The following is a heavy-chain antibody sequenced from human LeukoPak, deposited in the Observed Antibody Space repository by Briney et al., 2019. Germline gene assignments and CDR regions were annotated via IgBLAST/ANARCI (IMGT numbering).Heavy chain of an antibody. CDR3: ARDGENGDLYY. V-gene: IGHV4-30-2*01. D-gene: IGHD4-17*01. J-gene: IGHJ4*02. CDR1: GGSISSGGYS. Sequence: PSQTLSLTCAVSGGSISSGGYSWSWIRQPPGKGLEWIGYIYHSGSTYYNPSLKSRVTTSVDRSKNQFSLKLSSVTAADTAVYYCARDGENGDLYYWGQGTLVTVSS. CDR2: IYHSGST.